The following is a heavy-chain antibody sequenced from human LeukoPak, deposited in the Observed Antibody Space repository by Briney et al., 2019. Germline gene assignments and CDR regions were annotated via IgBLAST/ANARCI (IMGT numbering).Heavy chain of an antibody. CDR2: IIPIFGTA. CDR3: ARGAVTTTYYFDY. D-gene: IGHD4-17*01. V-gene: IGHV1-69*13. J-gene: IGHJ4*02. Sequence: GASVKVSCKASGGTFSSYAISWVRQAPGQGLEWMGGIIPIFGTANYAQEFQGRVTITADESTSTAYMELSSLRSEDTAVYYCARGAVTTTYYFDYWGQGTLVTVSS. CDR1: GGTFSSYA.